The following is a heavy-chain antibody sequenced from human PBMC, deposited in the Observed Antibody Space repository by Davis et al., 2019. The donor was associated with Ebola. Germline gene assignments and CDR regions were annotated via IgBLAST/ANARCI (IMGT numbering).Heavy chain of an antibody. CDR1: GGTFSSYT. CDR2: IIPILGIT. D-gene: IGHD3-9*01. CDR3: AGVLAGYTWGLDY. J-gene: IGHJ4*02. V-gene: IGHV1-69*02. Sequence: SVKVSCKASGGTFSSYTISWVRQAPGQGLEWMGRIIPILGITNYAQKFQGRITITADKSTSTAYMELSSLKADDTAVYSCAGVLAGYTWGLDYWGQGTLVNVSS.